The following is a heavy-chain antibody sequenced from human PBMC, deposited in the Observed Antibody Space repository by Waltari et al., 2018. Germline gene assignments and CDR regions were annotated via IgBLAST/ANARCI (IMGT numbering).Heavy chain of an antibody. CDR1: GFTFSSYA. J-gene: IGHJ4*02. CDR2: ISYDGSNK. CDR3: ASGGIFGVSYYFDY. V-gene: IGHV3-30-3*01. D-gene: IGHD3-3*01. Sequence: QVQLVESGGGVVQPGRSLRLSCAASGFTFSSYAMHWVRQAPGKGLEWVAVISYDGSNKYYADSVKGRFTISRDNSKNTLYLQMNSLRAEDTAVYYCASGGIFGVSYYFDYWGQGTLVTVSS.